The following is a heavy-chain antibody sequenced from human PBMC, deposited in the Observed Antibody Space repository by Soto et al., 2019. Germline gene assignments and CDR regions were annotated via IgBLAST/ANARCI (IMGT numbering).Heavy chain of an antibody. Sequence: QVQLVESGGGVVQPGRSLRLSCAASGFTFSSYTMHWVRQAPGKGLEWVAIISYDESHKYYADSVKGRFTISRDNSRNTLYLQMNSLSTEDTAVYYCARDPYSSGWYDYWGQGTLVTVSS. D-gene: IGHD6-19*01. CDR3: ARDPYSSGWYDY. CDR2: ISYDESHK. CDR1: GFTFSSYT. J-gene: IGHJ4*02. V-gene: IGHV3-30-3*01.